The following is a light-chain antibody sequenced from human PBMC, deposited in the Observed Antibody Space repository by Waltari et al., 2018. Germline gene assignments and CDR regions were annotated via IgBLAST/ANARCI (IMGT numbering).Light chain of an antibody. CDR3: AAWDDSLTSFV. CDR2: SNN. V-gene: IGLV1-44*01. CDR1: SSNIGSNP. J-gene: IGLJ1*01. Sequence: QSVLTQPPSVSGTPGQRVTIPCSGSSSNIGSNPVTWSHQLPGTAPKVLIYSNNQRPSGVPDRFAGSKSGTSASLAISGLQSEDEADYYCAAWDDSLTSFVFGSGTTVTVL.